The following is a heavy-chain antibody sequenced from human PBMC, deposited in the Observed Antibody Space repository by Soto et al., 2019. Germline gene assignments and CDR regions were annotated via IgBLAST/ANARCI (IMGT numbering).Heavy chain of an antibody. D-gene: IGHD5-12*01. CDR2: IIPLFGTT. Sequence: QVQLVQSGAEVKKPGSSVKVSCKASGDTFSGYYISWVRQATGQGLEWMGGIIPLFGTTNYAQRFQGRVTITADKSTSTAYMELSSLKSEDTAIYYCARDLGSGYDPGDYWGQGNLVTVSS. CDR3: ARDLGSGYDPGDY. CDR1: GDTFSGYY. J-gene: IGHJ4*02. V-gene: IGHV1-69*14.